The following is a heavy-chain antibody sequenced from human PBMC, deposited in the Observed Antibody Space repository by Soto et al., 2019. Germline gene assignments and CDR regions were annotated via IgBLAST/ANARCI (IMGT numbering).Heavy chain of an antibody. Sequence: PSETLSLTCTVSGGSISSYYCSWIRQPPGKGLEWIGYIYYSGSTNYNPSLKSRVTISVDTSKNQFSLKLSSVTAADTAVYYCASHSYYYGSGSYQNYYMDVWGKGTTVTVS. CDR1: GGSISSYY. J-gene: IGHJ6*03. V-gene: IGHV4-59*08. CDR2: IYYSGST. CDR3: ASHSYYYGSGSYQNYYMDV. D-gene: IGHD3-10*01.